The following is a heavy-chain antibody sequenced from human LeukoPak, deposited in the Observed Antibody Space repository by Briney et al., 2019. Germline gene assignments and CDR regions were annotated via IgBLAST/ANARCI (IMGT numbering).Heavy chain of an antibody. D-gene: IGHD1-26*01. J-gene: IGHJ4*02. V-gene: IGHV3-30*18. Sequence: GGSLRLSCAASGFTFSSYGMHWVRQAPGKGLEWVALISFDGSSQYYADSVKGRFTISRDNSKNTLYLQMNSLRAEDTAVYYCAKPPEVGATVGYFDYWGQGTLVTVSS. CDR3: AKPPEVGATVGYFDY. CDR1: GFTFSSYG. CDR2: ISFDGSSQ.